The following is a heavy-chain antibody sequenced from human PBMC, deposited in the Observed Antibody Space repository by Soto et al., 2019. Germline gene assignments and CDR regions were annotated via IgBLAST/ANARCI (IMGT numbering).Heavy chain of an antibody. CDR3: AKDTGGSYPYYYYYGMDV. V-gene: IGHV3-9*01. CDR2: ISWNSGSI. Sequence: PGGSLRLSCAASGFTFDDYAMHWVRQAPGKGLEWVSGISWNSGSIGYADSVKGRFTISRDNAKNSLYLQMNSLRAEDTALYYCAKDTGGSYPYYYYYGMDVWGQGTTVTVSS. CDR1: GFTFDDYA. J-gene: IGHJ6*02. D-gene: IGHD1-26*01.